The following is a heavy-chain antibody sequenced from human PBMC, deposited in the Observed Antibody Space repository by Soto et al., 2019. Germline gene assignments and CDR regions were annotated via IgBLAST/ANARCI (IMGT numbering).Heavy chain of an antibody. CDR2: ISNNGAHT. CDR1: GFTFSNYE. V-gene: IGHV3-64*01. Sequence: EAQLVESGGGLVQPGGSLRLSCAASGFTFSNYEMHWVRQAPGKGLEYVSGISNNGAHTDYAKSVKGRFTICRDNSENTLYLQRGSLSVVDMALYYCARLGYRIWSPNVYIDVWGKGTTVPV. CDR3: ARLGYRIWSPNVYIDV. J-gene: IGHJ6*03. D-gene: IGHD6-13*01.